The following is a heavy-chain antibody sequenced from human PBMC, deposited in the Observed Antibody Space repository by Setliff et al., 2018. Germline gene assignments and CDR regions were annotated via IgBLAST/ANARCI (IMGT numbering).Heavy chain of an antibody. D-gene: IGHD3-10*01. CDR3: ARVPSYGSGSYYYYYYGMDV. Sequence: SETLSLTCAVYGGSFSGHYWGWIRQPPGKGLEWIGEINHSGSTNYKPSLKSRVSISVDTSKNQFSLKLSSVTAADTAVYYCARVPSYGSGSYYYYYYGMDVWGQGTTVTVSS. J-gene: IGHJ6*02. V-gene: IGHV4-34*01. CDR1: GGSFSGHY. CDR2: INHSGST.